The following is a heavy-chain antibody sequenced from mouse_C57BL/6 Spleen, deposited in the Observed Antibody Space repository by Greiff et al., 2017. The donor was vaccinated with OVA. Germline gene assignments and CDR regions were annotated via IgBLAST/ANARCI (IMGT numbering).Heavy chain of an antibody. CDR3: ARGHGSSYVYWYFDV. D-gene: IGHD1-1*01. J-gene: IGHJ1*03. CDR1: GYSITSGYY. CDR2: ISYDGSN. V-gene: IGHV3-6*01. Sequence: VQLKQSGPGLVKPSQSLSLTCSVTGYSITSGYYWNWIRQFPGNKLEWMGYISYDGSNNYNPSLKNRISITRDTSKNQFFLKLNSVTTEDTATYYCARGHGSSYVYWYFDVWGTGTTVTVSS.